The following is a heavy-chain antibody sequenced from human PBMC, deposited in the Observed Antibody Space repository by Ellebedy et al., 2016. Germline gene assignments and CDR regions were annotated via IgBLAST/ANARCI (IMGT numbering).Heavy chain of an antibody. J-gene: IGHJ4*02. V-gene: IGHV3-30*07. Sequence: FTISRDNSKNTLYLQMSSLRGEDTAVYFCARDSHTGSSDFDFWGQGTLVTVSS. CDR3: ARDSHTGSSDFDF. D-gene: IGHD1-26*01.